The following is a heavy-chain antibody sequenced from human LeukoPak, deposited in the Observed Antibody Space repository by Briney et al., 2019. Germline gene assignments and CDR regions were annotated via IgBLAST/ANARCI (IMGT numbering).Heavy chain of an antibody. Sequence: ASVKVSCKASGYSFSGNYIHWVRQAPGQGLERMGWISPNTSCTNYAEQFHGRFTMSRDKSISKCYMKVIRLRSDDVAVYYCARSSGGSGKWGDNWFDPWGQGTLVIVSS. V-gene: IGHV1-2*02. J-gene: IGHJ5*02. D-gene: IGHD3-10*01. CDR3: ARSSGGSGKWGDNWFDP. CDR2: ISPNTSCT. CDR1: GYSFSGNY.